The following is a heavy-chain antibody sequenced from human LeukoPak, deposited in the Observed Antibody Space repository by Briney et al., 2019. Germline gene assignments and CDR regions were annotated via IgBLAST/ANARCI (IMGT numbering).Heavy chain of an antibody. CDR2: IYSGGST. CDR1: GFTVSSNY. V-gene: IGHV3-53*01. J-gene: IGHJ4*02. D-gene: IGHD4-17*01. Sequence: PGGSLRLSCAASGFTVSSNYMSWVRQAPGKGLEWVSVIYSGGSTYYADSVKGRFTISRDNSKNTLYLQMSSLRAEDTAVYYCARVSTTVTTYVYWGQGTLVTVSS. CDR3: ARVSTTVTTYVY.